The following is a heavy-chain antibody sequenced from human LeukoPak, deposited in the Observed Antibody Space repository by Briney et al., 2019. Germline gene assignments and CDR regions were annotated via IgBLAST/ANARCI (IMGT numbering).Heavy chain of an antibody. CDR1: GFTFSSYE. J-gene: IGHJ4*02. D-gene: IGHD6-19*01. Sequence: PGGSLRLSCAASGFTFSSYEMNWVRQAPGKGLEWVSYISSSGNTIYYADSVKGRFTISRDNAKNSLYLQMNSLRAEDTAVYYCARDHGSDWHYFDYWGQGTLVTASS. CDR3: ARDHGSDWHYFDY. V-gene: IGHV3-48*03. CDR2: ISSSGNTI.